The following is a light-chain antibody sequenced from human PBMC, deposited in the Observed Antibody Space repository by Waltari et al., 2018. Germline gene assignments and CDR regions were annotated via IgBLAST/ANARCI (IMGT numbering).Light chain of an antibody. CDR2: EVT. Sequence: QSALTQPASVSGSPGQSITISCTGTSSDVGGYNYVSWYQQHPGNAPKLMIYEVTIRPSWVSNRFSGSKSGNTASLTISGLQAEDEADYYCNSYTSGTTPYVFGTGTRVTVL. V-gene: IGLV2-14*01. J-gene: IGLJ1*01. CDR1: SSDVGGYNY. CDR3: NSYTSGTTPYV.